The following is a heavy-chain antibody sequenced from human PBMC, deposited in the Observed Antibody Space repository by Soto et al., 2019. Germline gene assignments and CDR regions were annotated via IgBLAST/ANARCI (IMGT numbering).Heavy chain of an antibody. D-gene: IGHD2-21*02. CDR1: GYTFTSYA. CDR3: ARDSDIVVVTAIPGWAFDI. V-gene: IGHV1-3*01. Sequence: ASVKVSCKSSGYTFTSYAMHWVRQAPGQRLEWMGWINVGNGNTKYSQKFQGRVTITRDTSASTAYMELSSLRSEDTAVYYCARDSDIVVVTAIPGWAFDIWGQGTMVTVSS. J-gene: IGHJ3*02. CDR2: INVGNGNT.